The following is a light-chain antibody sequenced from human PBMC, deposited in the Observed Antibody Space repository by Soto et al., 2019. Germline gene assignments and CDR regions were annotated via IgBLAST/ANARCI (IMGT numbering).Light chain of an antibody. J-gene: IGLJ3*02. V-gene: IGLV1-47*01. CDR1: SSNIGTNY. CDR2: KNN. CDR3: VVWAGSLSASWV. Sequence: QSVLTQPPSASGTPGQRVTISCSGSSSNIGTNYVYWYQQLPGTAPKLLIYKNNQRPSGVPDRFSGSQSGTSASLAISGLRSEDEADYYCVVWAGSLSASWVFGGGTKLTVL.